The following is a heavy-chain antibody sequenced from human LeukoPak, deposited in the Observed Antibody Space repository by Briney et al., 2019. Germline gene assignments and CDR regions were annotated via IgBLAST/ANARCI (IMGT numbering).Heavy chain of an antibody. Sequence: GTSLRLSCAASGFTFSSYGMHWVRQAPGRGLEWVAAISYDGGNKDYGDFVKGRFTISRDNSEETLYLQMNSLTAEDTAVYFCVRGAGNYKEFYYYYGLDVWGKGTTVTVSS. V-gene: IGHV3-30*03. CDR1: GFTFSSYG. D-gene: IGHD3-9*01. CDR2: ISYDGGNK. J-gene: IGHJ6*04. CDR3: VRGAGNYKEFYYYYGLDV.